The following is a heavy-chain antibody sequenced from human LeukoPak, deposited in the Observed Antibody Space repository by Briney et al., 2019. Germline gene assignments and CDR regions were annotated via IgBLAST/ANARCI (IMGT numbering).Heavy chain of an antibody. D-gene: IGHD2-21*02. Sequence: HPGGSLRLSCAASGFTFSSYAMSWVRQAPGRGLEWVSAISGSGGRPYYADSVKGRFTISRDNSKHTLYLQMHSLSPEDTAVNYCAKDRSDPCCGGDCYSAFDYWRQGTLLTVSS. CDR1: GFTFSSYA. CDR2: ISGSGGRP. CDR3: AKDRSDPCCGGDCYSAFDY. V-gene: IGHV3-23*01. J-gene: IGHJ4*02.